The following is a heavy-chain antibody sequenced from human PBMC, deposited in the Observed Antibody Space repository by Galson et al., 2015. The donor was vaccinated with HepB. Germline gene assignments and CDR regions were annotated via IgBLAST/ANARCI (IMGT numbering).Heavy chain of an antibody. V-gene: IGHV4-59*01. CDR2: IYYSGST. D-gene: IGHD3-10*01. CDR1: GGSISTYY. CDR3: ARGRWFGELSLGY. J-gene: IGHJ4*02. Sequence: ETLSLTCTVSGGSISTYYWSWIRQPPGKGLEWIGYIYYSGSTDYNPSLKSRVTISVDTSKNQFSLNLNSVTAADTAVYYCARGRWFGELSLGYWGQGILVTGSS.